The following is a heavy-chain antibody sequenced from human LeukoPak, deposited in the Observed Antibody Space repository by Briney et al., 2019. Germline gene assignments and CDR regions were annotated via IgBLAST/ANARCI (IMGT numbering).Heavy chain of an antibody. CDR2: IKQDGSKK. CDR1: GFPFSSYW. J-gene: IGHJ4*02. V-gene: IGHV3-7*04. Sequence: GSPRLSCVASGFPFSSYWMTWVRQAPGKGLEWVANIKQDGSKKSYVDSVKGRFTISRDNAKNSLYLQTNSLRAEDTAIYYCTRVGYIDEGIDYWGQGTLVTVSS. CDR3: TRVGYIDEGIDY. D-gene: IGHD5-24*01.